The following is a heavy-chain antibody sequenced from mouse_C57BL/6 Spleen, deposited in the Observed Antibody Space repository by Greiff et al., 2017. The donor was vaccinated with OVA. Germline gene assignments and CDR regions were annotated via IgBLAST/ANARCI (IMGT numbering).Heavy chain of an antibody. V-gene: IGHV1-82*01. CDR1: GYAFSSSW. CDR2: IYPGDGDT. D-gene: IGHD1-1*02. CDR3: ARSKGGYSFDY. Sequence: VQLQQSGPELVKPGASVKISCKASGYAFSSSWMNWVKQRPGKGLEWIGRIYPGDGDTNYNGKFKGKATLTADKSSSTAYMQLSSLTSEDSAVYFCARSKGGYSFDYWGQGTTLTVSS. J-gene: IGHJ2*01.